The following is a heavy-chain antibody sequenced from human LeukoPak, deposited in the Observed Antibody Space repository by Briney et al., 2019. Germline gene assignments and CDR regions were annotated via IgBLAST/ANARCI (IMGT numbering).Heavy chain of an antibody. CDR1: GYSISSGYY. CDR3: ARSRVDLQSFAWGYFDS. Sequence: SETLSLTCTVSGYSISSGYYWGWIRQPPGKGLEWIGSIYHSGSTYYNPSLKSRVTISVDTSKNQFSLKLSSVTAADTAVYYCARSRVDLQSFAWGYFDSWGQGTLVTVSS. V-gene: IGHV4-38-2*02. D-gene: IGHD3-9*01. CDR2: IYHSGST. J-gene: IGHJ4*02.